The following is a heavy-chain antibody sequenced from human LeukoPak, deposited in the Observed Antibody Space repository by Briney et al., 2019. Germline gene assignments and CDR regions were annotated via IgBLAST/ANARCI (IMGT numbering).Heavy chain of an antibody. V-gene: IGHV3-23*01. D-gene: IGHD6-19*01. CDR3: AKEDYSSGAVQYYFDY. Sequence: GGSLRLSCAASGFTFSSYAMSWVRQAPGKGLEWVSAISGGGGTTYYADSVKGRFTISRDNSKNTLYLQMNSLRAEDTAVYYCAKEDYSSGAVQYYFDYWGQGTLVTVSS. CDR2: ISGGGGTT. CDR1: GFTFSSYA. J-gene: IGHJ4*02.